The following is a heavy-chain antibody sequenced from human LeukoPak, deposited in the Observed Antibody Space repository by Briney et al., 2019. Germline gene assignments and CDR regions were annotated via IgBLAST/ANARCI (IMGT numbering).Heavy chain of an antibody. CDR1: GYTFTGYH. J-gene: IGHJ4*02. CDR3: AKSNDWSGMYYFDY. Sequence: ASVKVSCKASGYTFTGYHLYWVRQAPGQGLEWLGWINPNSGGTIYAQKFQGRVTMTEDTSTDTAYMELSSLRAEDTAIYYCAKSNDWSGMYYFDYWGQGTLVTVSS. V-gene: IGHV1-2*02. D-gene: IGHD3-9*01. CDR2: INPNSGGT.